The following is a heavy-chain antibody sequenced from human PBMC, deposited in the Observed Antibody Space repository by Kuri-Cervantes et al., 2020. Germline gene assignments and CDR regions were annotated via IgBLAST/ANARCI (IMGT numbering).Heavy chain of an antibody. CDR1: GYTFTSYG. CDR2: ISAYNGDT. D-gene: IGHD6-19*01. CDR3: ATAVAGTSYWFDP. V-gene: IGHV1-18*01. J-gene: IGHJ5*02. Sequence: ASVKVSCKASGYTFTSYGISWVRQAPGQGLEWMGWISAYNGDTNYAQKLQGRVTMTTDTSTSTAYMELRSLRSDDTAVYYCATAVAGTSYWFDPWGQGTLVTVSS.